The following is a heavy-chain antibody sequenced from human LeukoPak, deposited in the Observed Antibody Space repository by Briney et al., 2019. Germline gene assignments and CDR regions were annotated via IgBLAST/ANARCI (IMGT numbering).Heavy chain of an antibody. CDR2: IYYSGST. V-gene: IGHV4-59*01. D-gene: IGHD3-3*01. J-gene: IGHJ3*02. Sequence: SETLSLTRTVSGGSISSYYWSWIRQPPGKGLEWIGYIYYSGSTNYNPSLKSRVTISVDTSKNQFSLKLSSVTAADTAVYYCARESGITIFGVVAIRGAFDIWGQGTMVTVSS. CDR3: ARESGITIFGVVAIRGAFDI. CDR1: GGSISSYY.